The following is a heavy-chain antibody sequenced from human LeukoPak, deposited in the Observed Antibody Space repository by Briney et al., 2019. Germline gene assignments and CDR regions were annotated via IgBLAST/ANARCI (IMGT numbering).Heavy chain of an antibody. CDR1: GFTFSTYS. CDR3: ASRYSSGLQYYFDY. V-gene: IGHV3-21*01. D-gene: IGHD6-19*01. CDR2: IRSSSSYI. Sequence: GGSLRLSCAASGFTFSTYSMNWVRQAPGKGLEWVSYIRSSSSYIYYADSVKGRFTISRDNAKNSLYLQMNSLRAEDTAVYYCASRYSSGLQYYFDYWGQGTLVTVSS. J-gene: IGHJ4*02.